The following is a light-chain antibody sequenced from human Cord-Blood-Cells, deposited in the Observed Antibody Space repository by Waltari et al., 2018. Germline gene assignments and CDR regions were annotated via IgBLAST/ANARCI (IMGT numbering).Light chain of an antibody. CDR2: EGR. CDR1: SSDVGSYNL. J-gene: IGLJ2*01. Sequence: QSALTQPASVSGSPGQSITISCTGTSSDVGSYNLVSWYQQHPGKAPKLMIYEGRKRPSGVSKRFSGSKSGNTASLTISGLQAEDEADYYCCSYAGSSTSVFGGGTKLTVL. V-gene: IGLV2-23*01. CDR3: CSYAGSSTSV.